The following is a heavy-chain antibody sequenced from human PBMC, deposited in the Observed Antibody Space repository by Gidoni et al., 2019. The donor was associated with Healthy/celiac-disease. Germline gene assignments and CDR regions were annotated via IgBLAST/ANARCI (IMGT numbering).Heavy chain of an antibody. Sequence: QVQLVQSGAAVKKPGSSVKVSCTASGGTFSSYAISWVRQAPGPGLEWMGGIIPIFGTANYAQKCQGRVTITADESTSTAYMELSSLRSEDTAVYYCARAYYYDSSGCYIDYWGQGTLVTVSS. D-gene: IGHD3-22*01. CDR3: ARAYYYDSSGCYIDY. V-gene: IGHV1-69*01. CDR2: IIPIFGTA. CDR1: GGTFSSYA. J-gene: IGHJ4*02.